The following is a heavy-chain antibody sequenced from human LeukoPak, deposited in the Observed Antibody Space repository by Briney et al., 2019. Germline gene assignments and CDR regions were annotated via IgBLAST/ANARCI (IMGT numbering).Heavy chain of an antibody. CDR1: GFTFSSYG. D-gene: IGHD3-16*01. J-gene: IGHJ3*02. V-gene: IGHV3-30*03. CDR2: ISYDGSNK. Sequence: PGRSLRLSCAASGFTFSSYGMHWVRQAPGKGLEWVAVISYDGSNKYYADSVKGRFTISRDNSKNTLYLQMNSLRAEDTAVYYCAREALITFGGVHDAFDIWGQGTMVTVSS. CDR3: AREALITFGGVHDAFDI.